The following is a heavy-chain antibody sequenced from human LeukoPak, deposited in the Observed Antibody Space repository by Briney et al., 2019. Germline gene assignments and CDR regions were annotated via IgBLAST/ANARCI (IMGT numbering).Heavy chain of an antibody. V-gene: IGHV4-59*08. J-gene: IGHJ4*02. CDR1: GGSISSYY. D-gene: IGHD3-10*01. CDR2: IYYSGST. Sequence: SETLSFTCTVSGGSISSYYWSWIRQPPGKGLEWIGYIYYSGSTNYNPSLKSRVTISVDTSKNQFSLKLSSVTAADTAVYYCARKGVTMVRGGLDYWGQGTLVTVSS. CDR3: ARKGVTMVRGGLDY.